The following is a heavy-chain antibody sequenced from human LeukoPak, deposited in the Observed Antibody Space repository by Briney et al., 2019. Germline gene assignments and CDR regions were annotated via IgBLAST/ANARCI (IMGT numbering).Heavy chain of an antibody. CDR1: GFTFSDYG. Sequence: GGSLRLSCAASGFTFSDYGMQWVRPAPGKGLEWVAVISYDGINKYPTDPVKGRFTVSRDNSKNTLSLQMNSLRPEDTAMYYCVKSYGSSHYYYYGLDVWGQGTTVTVSS. D-gene: IGHD3-10*01. J-gene: IGHJ6*02. CDR2: ISYDGINK. CDR3: VKSYGSSHYYYYGLDV. V-gene: IGHV3-30*18.